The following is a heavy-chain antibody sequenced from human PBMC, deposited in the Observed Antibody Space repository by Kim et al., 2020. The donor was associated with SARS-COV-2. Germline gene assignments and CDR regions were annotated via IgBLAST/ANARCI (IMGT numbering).Heavy chain of an antibody. CDR3: ARDQGPTVTTGGWFDP. CDR2: ISSSSSTI. D-gene: IGHD4-17*01. J-gene: IGHJ5*02. CDR1: GFTFSSYS. V-gene: IGHV3-48*02. Sequence: GGSLRLSCAASGFTFSSYSMNWVRQAPGKGLEWVSYISSSSSTIYYADSVKGRFTISRDNAKNSLYLQMNSLRDEDTAVYYCARDQGPTVTTGGWFDPWGQGTLVTVSS.